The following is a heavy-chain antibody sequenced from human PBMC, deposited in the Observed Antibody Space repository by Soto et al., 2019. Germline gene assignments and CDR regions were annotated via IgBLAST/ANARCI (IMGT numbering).Heavy chain of an antibody. V-gene: IGHV3-74*03. D-gene: IGHD3-22*01. CDR2: INDDGSTT. CDR3: TTDPVTMIVVVPSSG. CDR1: GFTFRTSW. J-gene: IGHJ4*02. Sequence: PGGSLRLSCAASGFTFRTSWMYWVRQPPGKGLVWVSRINDDGSTTTYADSVKGRFTISRDNAKNTLFMQMDSLRAEDMGVYYCTTDPVTMIVVVPSSGWGQGTLVTVSS.